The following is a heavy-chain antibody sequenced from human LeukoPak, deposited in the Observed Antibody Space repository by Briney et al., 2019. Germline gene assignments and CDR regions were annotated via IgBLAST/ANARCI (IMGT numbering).Heavy chain of an antibody. CDR3: ARDQGGSLGFDY. CDR2: INPNSGGT. CDR1: GYTFTGYY. V-gene: IGHV1-2*02. D-gene: IGHD3-16*01. Sequence: ASVKVSCKASGYTFTGYYIHWVRQAPGQGLEWMGWINPNSGGTNYAQKFQGRVTMTRGTSITTAYMELSSLRSDDAAAFYCARDQGGSLGFDYWGQGTLVTVSS. J-gene: IGHJ4*02.